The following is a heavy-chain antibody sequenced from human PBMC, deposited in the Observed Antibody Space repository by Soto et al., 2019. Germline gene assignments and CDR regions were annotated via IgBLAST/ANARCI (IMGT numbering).Heavy chain of an antibody. J-gene: IGHJ4*02. V-gene: IGHV3-23*01. CDR3: ARGSTDSYPGSRIFDF. CDR2: ITGTGGDA. Sequence: VGSLRLSCAASGFPLSTYGMTWVRQAPGEGLQWVSAITGTGGDAKYADSVRGRFVISRDNSKKTLYLQMTSLTAEDSAMYYCARGSTDSYPGSRIFDFWGRGTLVTVSS. D-gene: IGHD3-10*01. CDR1: GFPLSTYG.